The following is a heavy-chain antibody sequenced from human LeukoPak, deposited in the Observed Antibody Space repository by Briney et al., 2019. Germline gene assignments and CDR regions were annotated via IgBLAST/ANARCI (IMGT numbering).Heavy chain of an antibody. CDR3: AKGGGGFYGPGSSSDY. CDR2: ISGSGGST. D-gene: IGHD3-10*01. V-gene: IGHV3-23*01. Sequence: GGSLRLSCAASGFTFSSYGMMWVRQIPGKGLEWVSAISGSGGSTYYTDSVKGRFTISRDNSKNTLYLQMNSLRAEDAAVYYCAKGGGGFYGPGSSSDYWGQGTLVTVSS. J-gene: IGHJ4*02. CDR1: GFTFSSYG.